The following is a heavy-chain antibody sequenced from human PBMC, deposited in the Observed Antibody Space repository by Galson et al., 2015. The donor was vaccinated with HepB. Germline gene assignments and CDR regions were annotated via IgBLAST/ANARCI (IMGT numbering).Heavy chain of an antibody. CDR2: IKSKTDRGTT. J-gene: IGHJ4*02. CDR1: GLTFTNAW. V-gene: IGHV3-15*01. Sequence: SLRLSCAASGLTFTNAWMSWVRQAPGKGLEWVGRIKSKTDRGTTDYAAPVKGRFTISRDDSKNTLYLQMNSLKTEDTAFYYCTTGPTIFGVVIADYWGQGTLVPVSS. CDR3: TTGPTIFGVVIADY. D-gene: IGHD3-3*01.